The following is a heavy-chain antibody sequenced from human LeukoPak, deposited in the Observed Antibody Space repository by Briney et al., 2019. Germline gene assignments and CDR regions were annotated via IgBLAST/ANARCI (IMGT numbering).Heavy chain of an antibody. J-gene: IGHJ4*02. CDR3: ARSRRIVVVPAARSYYFDY. V-gene: IGHV4-34*01. CDR2: INHSGST. Sequence: SETLSLTCAVYGGSFSGYYWSWIRQPPGKGLEWIGEINHSGSTNYNPSLKSRVTISVDTSKNHFSLKLSSVAAADTAVYYCARSRRIVVVPAARSYYFDYWGQGTLVTVSS. CDR1: GGSFSGYY. D-gene: IGHD2-2*01.